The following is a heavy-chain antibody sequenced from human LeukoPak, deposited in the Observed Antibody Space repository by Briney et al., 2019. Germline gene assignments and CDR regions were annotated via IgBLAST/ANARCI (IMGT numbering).Heavy chain of an antibody. J-gene: IGHJ5*01. CDR3: ARNMSTEGWFDS. V-gene: IGHV4-38-2*01. CDR2: IYNSVST. CDR1: DYSPTSGDY. Sequence: SETLSLTCVVSDYSPTSGDYWAWIRQPPGKGLEWIGSIYNSVSTSYNPSLKSRVTMSLDPSKNQFSLNLRSVTAADTAVYYCARNMSTEGWFDSWGRGTLVTVSS. D-gene: IGHD5/OR15-5a*01.